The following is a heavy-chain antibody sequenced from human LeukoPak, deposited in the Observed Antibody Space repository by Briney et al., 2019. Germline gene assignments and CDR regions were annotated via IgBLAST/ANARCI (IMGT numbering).Heavy chain of an antibody. Sequence: SETLSLTCAVSGGSISSSNWWSWVRQPPGKGLEWIGEIYHSGSTNYNPSLKSRVAISVDKSKNQFSLKLSSVTAADTAVYYCARESCSGGSCFSPWGQGTLVTVSS. CDR2: IYHSGST. J-gene: IGHJ5*02. V-gene: IGHV4-4*02. CDR3: ARESCSGGSCFSP. CDR1: GGSISSSNW. D-gene: IGHD2-15*01.